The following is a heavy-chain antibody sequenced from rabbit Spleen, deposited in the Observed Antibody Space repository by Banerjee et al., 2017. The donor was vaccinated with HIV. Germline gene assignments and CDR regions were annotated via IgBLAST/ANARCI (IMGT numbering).Heavy chain of an antibody. CDR1: GFSFSDRDV. CDR3: ARDLVGVIGWNLYL. CDR2: INASTGKP. J-gene: IGHJ3*01. V-gene: IGHV1S45*01. Sequence: QEQLVESGGGLVQPEGSLTLTCMASGFSFSDRDVMCWVRQAPGKGLQWIACINASTGKPVYATWASGRFTISRTSSTTVTLRMTSLTAADRATYFCARDLVGVIGWNLYLWGQGTLVTVS. D-gene: IGHD2-1*01.